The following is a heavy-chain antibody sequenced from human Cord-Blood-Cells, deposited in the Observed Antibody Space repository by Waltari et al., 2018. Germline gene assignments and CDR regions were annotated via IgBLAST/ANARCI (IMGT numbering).Heavy chain of an antibody. V-gene: IGHV4-34*01. Sequence: VQLQQWGAGLLKPSETLSLTCAVYGGSLSGYYWRWTHQPPGKGLEWIGEINHSGSTNYNPSLKSRVTISVDTSKNQFSLKLSSVTAADTAVYYCARGWGGHWYFDLWSRGTLVTVSS. CDR1: GGSLSGYY. J-gene: IGHJ2*01. D-gene: IGHD7-27*01. CDR3: ARGWGGHWYFDL. CDR2: INHSGST.